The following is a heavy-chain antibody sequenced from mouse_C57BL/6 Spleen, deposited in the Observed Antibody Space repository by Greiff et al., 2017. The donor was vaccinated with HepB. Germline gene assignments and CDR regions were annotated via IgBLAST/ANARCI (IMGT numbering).Heavy chain of an antibody. D-gene: IGHD1-1*01. CDR1: GFTFSNYW. Sequence: EVKLEESGGGLVQPGGSMKLSCVASGFTFSNYWMNWVRQSPEKGLEWVAQIRLKSDNYATHYAESVKGRFTISRDDSKSSVYLQMNNLRAEDTGIYYCTTTVVATRLDYWGQGTTLTVSS. J-gene: IGHJ2*01. CDR3: TTTVVATRLDY. V-gene: IGHV6-3*01. CDR2: IRLKSDNYAT.